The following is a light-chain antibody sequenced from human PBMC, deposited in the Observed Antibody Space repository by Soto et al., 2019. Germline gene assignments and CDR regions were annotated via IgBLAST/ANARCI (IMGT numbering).Light chain of an antibody. CDR2: KAS. CDR3: QQYNSYSWT. J-gene: IGKJ1*01. V-gene: IGKV1-5*03. Sequence: IQLTQSPSTLSASVGDRVTITCRASQSISSWLAWYQQKPGKAPKLLIYKASSLESGVPSRFSGSGSGTGFTLTISSLQPDDFATYYCQQYNSYSWTFGQGTKV. CDR1: QSISSW.